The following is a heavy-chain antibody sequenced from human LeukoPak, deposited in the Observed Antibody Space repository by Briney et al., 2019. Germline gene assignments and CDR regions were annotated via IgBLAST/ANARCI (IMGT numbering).Heavy chain of an antibody. CDR1: GGTFSSYA. CDR2: IIPIFGTA. J-gene: IGHJ4*02. D-gene: IGHD2-8*01. Sequence: SVKVSCKASGGTFSSYAISWVRQAPGQGLEWMGGIIPIFGTANYAQKFQGRVTITADESTSTAYMELSSLRSEDTAVYYCAHGYCTNGVCYPPPDYWGQGTLVTVSS. V-gene: IGHV1-69*13. CDR3: AHGYCTNGVCYPPPDY.